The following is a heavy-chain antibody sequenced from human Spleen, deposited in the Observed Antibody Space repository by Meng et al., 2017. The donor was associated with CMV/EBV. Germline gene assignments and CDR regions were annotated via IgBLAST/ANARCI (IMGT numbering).Heavy chain of an antibody. V-gene: IGHV1-69*10. D-gene: IGHD3-22*01. J-gene: IGHJ4*02. Sequence: KASGGTFSSDAISWVRQAPGQGLEWMGGIIPILGIANYAQKFQGRVTITADKSTSTAYMELSSLRSEDTAVYYCATPDSSGYYYRFDYWGQGTLVTVSS. CDR1: GGTFSSDA. CDR3: ATPDSSGYYYRFDY. CDR2: IIPILGIA.